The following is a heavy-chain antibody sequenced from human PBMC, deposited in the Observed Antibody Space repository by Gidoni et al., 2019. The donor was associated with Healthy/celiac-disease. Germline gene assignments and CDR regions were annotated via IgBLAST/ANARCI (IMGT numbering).Heavy chain of an antibody. CDR2: INHSGST. CDR1: GGSFSGYY. J-gene: IGHJ6*03. CDR3: ARVVVVPAAMNRRHQNYYYYYYMDV. D-gene: IGHD2-2*01. V-gene: IGHV4-34*01. Sequence: QVQLQQWGAGLLKPSETLSLTCAVYGGSFSGYYWSWIRQPPGKGLEWIGAINHSGSTNYNPSLKSRVTISVDTSKNQFSLKLSSVTAADTAVYYCARVVVVPAAMNRRHQNYYYYYYMDVWGKGTTVTVSS.